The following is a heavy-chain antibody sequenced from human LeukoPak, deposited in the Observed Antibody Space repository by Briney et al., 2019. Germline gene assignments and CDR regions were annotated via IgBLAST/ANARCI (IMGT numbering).Heavy chain of an antibody. CDR1: GYTFTGYY. V-gene: IGHV1-2*02. Sequence: ASVKVSCKASGYTFTGYYMHWVRQAPGQGLEWMGWINPNSGGTNYAQKLQGRVTMTTDTSTSTAYMELRSLRSDDTAVYYCARVEYWSNPPDYWGQGTLVTVSS. J-gene: IGHJ4*02. CDR3: ARVEYWSNPPDY. D-gene: IGHD2-8*02. CDR2: INPNSGGT.